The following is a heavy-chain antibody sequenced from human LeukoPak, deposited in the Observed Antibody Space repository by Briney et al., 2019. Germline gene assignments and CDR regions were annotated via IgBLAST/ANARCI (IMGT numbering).Heavy chain of an antibody. Sequence: GRSLRLSCAASGFTFSSYGMHWVRQAPGKGLEWVAVIWYDGSNKYYADSVKGRFTISRDNSKNTLYLQMNSLRAEGTAVYYCARGGPYAIFGVVMNYYGMDVWGQGTTVTVSS. V-gene: IGHV3-33*01. CDR2: IWYDGSNK. CDR1: GFTFSSYG. D-gene: IGHD3-3*01. J-gene: IGHJ6*02. CDR3: ARGGPYAIFGVVMNYYGMDV.